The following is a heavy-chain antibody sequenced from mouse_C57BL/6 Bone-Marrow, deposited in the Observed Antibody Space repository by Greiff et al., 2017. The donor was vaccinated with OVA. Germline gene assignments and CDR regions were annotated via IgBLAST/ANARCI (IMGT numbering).Heavy chain of an antibody. V-gene: IGHV1-81*01. J-gene: IGHJ4*01. D-gene: IGHD4-1*01. CDR3: ARNWVYAMDY. CDR2: IYPRSGNT. CDR1: GYTFTSYG. Sequence: QVQLQQSGAELARPGASVKLSCKASGYTFTSYGISWVKQRTGQGLEWIGEIYPRSGNTYYNEKFKGKATLTVDKSSSTAYMQLSSLTSEDSAVYYCARNWVYAMDYWGQGTSVTVSS.